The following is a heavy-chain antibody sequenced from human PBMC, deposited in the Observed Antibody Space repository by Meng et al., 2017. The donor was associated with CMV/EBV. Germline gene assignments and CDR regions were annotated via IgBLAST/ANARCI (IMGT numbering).Heavy chain of an antibody. CDR1: GFSFHIYW. CDR2: IKEDGTEN. V-gene: IGHV3-7*01. J-gene: IGHJ6*02. D-gene: IGHD2-15*01. Sequence: GGSLRLSCEAPGFSFHIYWMSWVRQAPGKGLEWVANIKEDGTENHYADSVKGRFTISRDNAKNSLYLQMNSLRAEDTAVYFCARDQPGGYCSGFCYYGMDVWGQGTTVTVSS. CDR3: ARDQPGGYCSGFCYYGMDV.